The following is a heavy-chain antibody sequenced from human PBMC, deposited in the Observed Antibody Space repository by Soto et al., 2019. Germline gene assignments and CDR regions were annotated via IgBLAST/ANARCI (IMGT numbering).Heavy chain of an antibody. Sequence: GASVKVSCKASGYTFTIYGISWVRQAPGQGLEWMGWISAYNANTHYAQKLQGRVTMTTDTSTNTAYMELRNLRSDDTAVYYCARGGQYRYFDYWGQGTLVTVSS. CDR1: GYTFTIYG. D-gene: IGHD2-2*02. CDR2: ISAYNANT. V-gene: IGHV1-18*01. J-gene: IGHJ4*02. CDR3: ARGGQYRYFDY.